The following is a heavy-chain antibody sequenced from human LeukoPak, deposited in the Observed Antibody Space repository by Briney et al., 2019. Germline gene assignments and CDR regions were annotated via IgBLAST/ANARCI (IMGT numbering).Heavy chain of an antibody. CDR1: GGSISSSTYY. V-gene: IGHV4-39*01. CDR3: ARRDWGQYYFDY. D-gene: IGHD7-27*01. Sequence: SETLSLTCTVSGGSISSSTYYWDWIRQPPGKGLEWIGSIYYSGSTYYSPSLKSRVTISVDTSKNQFSLKLSSVTAADTAVYYCARRDWGQYYFDYWGQGTLVTVSS. CDR2: IYYSGST. J-gene: IGHJ4*02.